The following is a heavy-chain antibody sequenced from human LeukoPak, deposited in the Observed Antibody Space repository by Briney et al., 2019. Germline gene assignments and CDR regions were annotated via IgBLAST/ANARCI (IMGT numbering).Heavy chain of an antibody. Sequence: SETLSLTCAVYGGSFSGYYWSWIRQPPGKGLEWIGEINHSGSTNYNPSLKSRVTILVDTSKNQFSLKLSSVTAADTAVYYCARVGALGLGYWGQGTLVTVSS. CDR1: GGSFSGYY. CDR3: ARVGALGLGY. CDR2: INHSGST. D-gene: IGHD7-27*01. V-gene: IGHV4-34*01. J-gene: IGHJ4*02.